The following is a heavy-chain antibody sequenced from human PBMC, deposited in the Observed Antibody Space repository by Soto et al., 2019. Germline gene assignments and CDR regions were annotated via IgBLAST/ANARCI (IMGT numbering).Heavy chain of an antibody. CDR1: GGSISSGGYY. Sequence: QVQLQESGPGLVKPSQTLSLTCTVSGGSISSGGYYWSWIRQHPGKGLEWIGYIYYSGSTYYNPSLKSRVTISVDTSKYQFSLKLGSVTAADTAVYYCARDEPVAVGGWYFDLWGRGTLVTVSS. D-gene: IGHD6-19*01. CDR2: IYYSGST. V-gene: IGHV4-31*03. CDR3: ARDEPVAVGGWYFDL. J-gene: IGHJ2*01.